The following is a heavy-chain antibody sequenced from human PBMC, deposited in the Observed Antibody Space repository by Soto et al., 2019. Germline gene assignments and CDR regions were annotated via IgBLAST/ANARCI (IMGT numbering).Heavy chain of an antibody. Sequence: SETLSLTCTVSGGSISSGDYYWSWIRQPPGKGLEWIGYIYYSGSTYYNPSLKSRVTISVDTSKDQFSLKLSSVTAADTAVYYCARAFDILTRYYFDYWGQGTLVTVSS. V-gene: IGHV4-30-4*01. CDR1: GGSISSGDYY. CDR3: ARAFDILTRYYFDY. J-gene: IGHJ4*02. D-gene: IGHD3-9*01. CDR2: IYYSGST.